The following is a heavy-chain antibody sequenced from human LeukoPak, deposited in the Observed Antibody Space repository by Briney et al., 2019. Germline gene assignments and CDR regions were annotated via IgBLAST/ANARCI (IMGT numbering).Heavy chain of an antibody. CDR1: GFTFSSYW. CDR3: ARLQLLLGYYFDY. D-gene: IGHD5-18*01. V-gene: IGHV3-7*01. CDR2: IKQDGSEK. J-gene: IGHJ4*02. Sequence: PGGSLRLSCAASGFTFSSYWMSWVRQAPGKGLEWVANIKQDGSEKYYVDSVKGRFTISRDNAKNSLYLQVNSLRAEDTAVYYCARLQLLLGYYFDYWGQGTLVTVSS.